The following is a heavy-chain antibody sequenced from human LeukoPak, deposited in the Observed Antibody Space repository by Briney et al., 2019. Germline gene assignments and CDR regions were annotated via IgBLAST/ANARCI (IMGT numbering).Heavy chain of an antibody. CDR3: ATSSGNNPFDY. CDR2: IPPSDSYT. Sequence: ESLKISCKASAYSFTTFWISWVRQMPGKGLEWMGRIPPSDSYTNYRPSFRGHVTISADRSTTTAYLQWSSLRASDTAMYYCATSSGNNPFDYWGQGTLVTVSS. CDR1: AYSFTTFW. V-gene: IGHV5-10-1*01. J-gene: IGHJ4*02. D-gene: IGHD1-14*01.